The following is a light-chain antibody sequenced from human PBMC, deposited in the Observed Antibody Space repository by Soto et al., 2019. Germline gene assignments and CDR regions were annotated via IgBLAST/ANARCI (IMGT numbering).Light chain of an antibody. Sequence: EIVLTQSPATLSLSPGERATLSCRASQSVGGYLDWYQQKPCQAPRLLIYDASNRASGIPARFSGSGSGTDFTLAISSLEPEDLAVYYCHQRSNWPPLTFGGGTEVEIK. CDR2: DAS. J-gene: IGKJ4*01. CDR3: HQRSNWPPLT. CDR1: QSVGGY. V-gene: IGKV3-11*01.